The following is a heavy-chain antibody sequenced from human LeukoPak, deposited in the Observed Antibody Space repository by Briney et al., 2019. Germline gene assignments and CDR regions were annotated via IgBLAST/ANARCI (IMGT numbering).Heavy chain of an antibody. CDR1: GFTFSSYA. V-gene: IGHV3-30-3*01. D-gene: IGHD6-13*01. J-gene: IGHJ4*02. CDR2: ISYDGSNK. Sequence: PGGSLRLSCAASGFTFSSYAMHWVRQAPGKGLEWVAVISYDGSNKYYADSVKGRFTISRDNSKNTLYLQMNSLRAEDTAVYYCARDPGYSSSWYSPDYWGQGTLVTVSS. CDR3: ARDPGYSSSWYSPDY.